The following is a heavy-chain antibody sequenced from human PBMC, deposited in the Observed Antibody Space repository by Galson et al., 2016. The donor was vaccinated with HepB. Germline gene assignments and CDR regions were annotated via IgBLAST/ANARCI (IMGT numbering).Heavy chain of an antibody. V-gene: IGHV3-48*02. CDR3: ARGGLRYWLDL. D-gene: IGHD3-9*01. CDR1: GFSFSHHV. J-gene: IGHJ4*02. Sequence: SPRLSCAASGFSFSHHVMNWVRQAPGKGLEWVSYISDSGIYYADSVRGRFTISRDNAKETLYLQMDSLRDEDTALYFCARGGLRYWLDLWGQGTQVTVSS. CDR2: ISDSGI.